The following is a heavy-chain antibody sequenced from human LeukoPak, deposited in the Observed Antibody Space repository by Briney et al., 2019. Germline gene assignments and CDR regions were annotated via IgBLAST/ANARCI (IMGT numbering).Heavy chain of an antibody. CDR1: GESINSFY. CDR3: ARLTYFDY. Sequence: SETLSLTCTVSGESINSFYWSWIRQSPGKGLEWIAYMNSYGSTDYNPSLKSRVTMSVDTSKNQFSLRLTSVTAADTAVYYCARLTYFDYWGQGTLVTVSS. J-gene: IGHJ4*02. CDR2: MNSYGST. V-gene: IGHV4-59*01.